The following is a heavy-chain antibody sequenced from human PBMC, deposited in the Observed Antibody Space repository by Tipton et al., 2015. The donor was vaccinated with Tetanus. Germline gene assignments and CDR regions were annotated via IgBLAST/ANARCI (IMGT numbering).Heavy chain of an antibody. CDR1: GDSISSAGYS. D-gene: IGHD2-2*01. CDR3: ARRSYCSSSRCFDAFDL. Sequence: TLSLTCAVSGDSISSAGYSWSWIRQPPGKGLEWIGFIYHNGGTYYNPSLKSRATISVDRSKNQFSLKLSSVTAADTAVYYCARRSYCSSSRCFDAFDLWGQGTMVTVSS. V-gene: IGHV4-30-2*01. CDR2: IYHNGGT. J-gene: IGHJ3*01.